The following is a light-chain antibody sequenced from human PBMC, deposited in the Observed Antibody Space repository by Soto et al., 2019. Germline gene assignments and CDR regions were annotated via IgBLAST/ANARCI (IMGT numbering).Light chain of an antibody. CDR3: QQTLSVPRT. CDR2: AAS. J-gene: IGKJ1*01. Sequence: DIQMTQSPRFLSASVGDRVTITCRASRNIRTYLTWYQQKPGKGPTVLIYAASTLQRGVPSRFSGSTTGTDFTLTITGLQPEDSATYYCQQTLSVPRTFGLGTKVDI. V-gene: IGKV1-39*01. CDR1: RNIRTY.